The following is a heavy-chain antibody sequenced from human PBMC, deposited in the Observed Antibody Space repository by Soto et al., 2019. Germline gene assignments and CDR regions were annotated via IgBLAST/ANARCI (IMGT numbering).Heavy chain of an antibody. V-gene: IGHV4-59*08. D-gene: IGHD2-15*01. CDR2: IYYSGST. Sequence: QVQLQESGPGLVKPSETLSLTCTVSGGSISSYYWSWIRQPPGKGLEWIGYIYYSGSTNYNPSLKSRVTISVDTSKNQFSLKLSSVTAADTAVYYCARSSIQDINYYYYMDVWGKGTTVTVSS. J-gene: IGHJ6*03. CDR1: GGSISSYY. CDR3: ARSSIQDINYYYYMDV.